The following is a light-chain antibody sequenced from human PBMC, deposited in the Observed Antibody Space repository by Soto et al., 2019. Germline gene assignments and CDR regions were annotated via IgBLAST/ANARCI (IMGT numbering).Light chain of an antibody. Sequence: QPVLTQPPSASGTPGQRVTISCSGSSANIGSNYVYWYQQLPGTAPKLLIDRNNQRPSGVPDRFCGSKSGTSASLAISGLRSEDEDDYYCAAWDDSLSAMVFGGGTKLTVL. CDR2: RNN. CDR1: SANIGSNY. V-gene: IGLV1-47*01. J-gene: IGLJ2*01. CDR3: AAWDDSLSAMV.